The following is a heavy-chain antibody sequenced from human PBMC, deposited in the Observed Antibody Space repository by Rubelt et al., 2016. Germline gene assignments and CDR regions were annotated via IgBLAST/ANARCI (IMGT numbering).Heavy chain of an antibody. CDR3: ARHSHNCSSTSCGLNWFDP. V-gene: IGHV4-34*01. Sequence: QVQLQQWGAGLLKPSETLSLTCAVYGGSFSGYYWGWIRQPPGKGLEWIGSIYYSGSTYYNPSLKSRVPISVATSKNQFSLKLSSVTAADTAVYYCARHSHNCSSTSCGLNWFDPWGQGTLVTVSS. D-gene: IGHD2-2*01. J-gene: IGHJ5*02. CDR2: IYYSGST. CDR1: GGSFSGYY.